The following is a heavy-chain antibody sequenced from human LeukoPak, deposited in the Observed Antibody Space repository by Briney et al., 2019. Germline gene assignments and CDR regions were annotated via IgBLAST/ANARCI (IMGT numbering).Heavy chain of an antibody. J-gene: IGHJ5*02. CDR2: IYVSGST. V-gene: IGHV4-61*08. Sequence: PSETLSLTCAVSGGSISSGGYSWSWIRQSPGKGLEWIGYIYVSGSTNYNPSLKSRVTISVDTSKKQFYLKLSSVTAADTAVYHCVRSSTSRFDLWGQGILVTVSS. CDR1: GGSISSGGYS. CDR3: VRSSTSRFDL. D-gene: IGHD1/OR15-1a*01.